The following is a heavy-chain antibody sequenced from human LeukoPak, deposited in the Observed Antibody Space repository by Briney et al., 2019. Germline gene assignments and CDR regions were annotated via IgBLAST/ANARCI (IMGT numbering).Heavy chain of an antibody. D-gene: IGHD3-9*01. CDR2: IYYSGST. CDR1: GGSISSYY. J-gene: IGHJ4*02. Sequence: PSETLSLNCTVSGGSISSYYWSWIRQPPGKGLEWIGYIYYSGSTNYNPSLKSRVTISVETSKNEFSLKLSSVTAAHTAVYYCARRGDILTGSPFDYWGQGPLVTVSS. CDR3: ARRGDILTGSPFDY. V-gene: IGHV4-59*08.